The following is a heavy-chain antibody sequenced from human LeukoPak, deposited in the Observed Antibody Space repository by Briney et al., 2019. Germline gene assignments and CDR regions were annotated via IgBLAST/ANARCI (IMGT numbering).Heavy chain of an antibody. J-gene: IGHJ5*01. Sequence: KPSETLSLTCTVSGDSTNNFYRNWIRQSPGKGLEWIGNIHYSGSSVYNPSLQSRVTITIDTSRRQFFLKLNSVTAADTAVYFCALAPNSNWFDFWGPGTLVTVSS. D-gene: IGHD2-8*01. CDR1: GDSTNNFY. V-gene: IGHV4-59*03. CDR2: IHYSGSS. CDR3: ALAPNSNWFDF.